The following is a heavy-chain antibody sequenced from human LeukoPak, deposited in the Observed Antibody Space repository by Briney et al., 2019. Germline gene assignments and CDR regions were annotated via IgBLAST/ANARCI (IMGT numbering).Heavy chain of an antibody. V-gene: IGHV1-18*01. CDR2: ISAYNGNT. D-gene: IGHD6-13*01. Sequence: ASVKVSCKASGYTFTSYGISWVRQAPGQGLEWMGWISAYNGNTNYAQKLQGRVTMTTDTSTSTAYMELRSLRSDDTAVYYCARVRKAGSSSWGFQHWGQGTLVTVCS. CDR3: ARVRKAGSSSWGFQH. J-gene: IGHJ1*01. CDR1: GYTFTSYG.